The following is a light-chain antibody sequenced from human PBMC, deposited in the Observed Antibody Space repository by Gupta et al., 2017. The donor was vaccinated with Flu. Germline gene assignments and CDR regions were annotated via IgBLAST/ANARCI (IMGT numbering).Light chain of an antibody. CDR3: GTWDSSLSAWV. CDR1: SSNIGNNY. J-gene: IGLJ3*02. V-gene: IGLV1-51*02. Sequence: HSVVTPPPSLSAAPGQKVTISCSGSSSNIGNNYVSWYQQLPGTAPKRLSDENNKRPSGIPDRFSGSKSGTSATPAITGLQTGDEADYYCGTWDSSLSAWVFGGGTKMTVL. CDR2: ENN.